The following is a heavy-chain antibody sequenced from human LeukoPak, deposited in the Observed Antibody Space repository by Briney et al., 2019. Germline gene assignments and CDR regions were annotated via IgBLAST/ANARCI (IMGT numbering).Heavy chain of an antibody. Sequence: GGSLRLSCAASGFTFSSYWMSWVRQAPGKGLEWVANIKQDGSEKYYVDSVKGRFTISRDSAKNSLYLQMNSLRAEDTAVYYCVRDPGRAARFDYWGQGTLVTVSS. CDR2: IKQDGSEK. J-gene: IGHJ4*02. V-gene: IGHV3-7*01. CDR1: GFTFSSYW. CDR3: VRDPGRAARFDY. D-gene: IGHD6-6*01.